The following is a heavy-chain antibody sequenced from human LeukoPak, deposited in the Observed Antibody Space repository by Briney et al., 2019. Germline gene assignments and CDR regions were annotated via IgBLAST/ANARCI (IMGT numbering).Heavy chain of an antibody. CDR1: GYTFTDYY. J-gene: IGHJ4*02. V-gene: IGHV1-2*02. D-gene: IGHD2-2*01. CDR2: INPNSGGT. Sequence: GASVKVSCKASGYTFTDYYMNWVRQAPGQGLEWMGWINPNSGGTNYAQKFQGRVTMTRDTSISTAYMGLNRLTSDDTAVYYCARKSATRKTSEFDYWGQGTLVTVSS. CDR3: ARKSATRKTSEFDY.